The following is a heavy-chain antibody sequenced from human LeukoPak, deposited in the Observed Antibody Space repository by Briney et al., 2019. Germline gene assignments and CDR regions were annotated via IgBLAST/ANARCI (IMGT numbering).Heavy chain of an antibody. CDR2: ISAYNGNT. Sequence: ASVKVSCKASGYTFTSYGISWVRQAPGQGLEWMGWISAYNGNTNYAQKLQGRVTMTTDTSTSTAYMELRSLRSDDTAVYYCARNTMVRGKGINWFDPWGQGTLVTVSS. CDR1: GYTFTSYG. CDR3: ARNTMVRGKGINWFDP. V-gene: IGHV1-18*01. J-gene: IGHJ5*02. D-gene: IGHD3-10*01.